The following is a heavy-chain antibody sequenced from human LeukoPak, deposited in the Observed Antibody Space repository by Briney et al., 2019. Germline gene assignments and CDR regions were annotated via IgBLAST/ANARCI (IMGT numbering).Heavy chain of an antibody. Sequence: GGSLRLSCAASGXSFSNHWMSWARQAPGKGLEWVANIKQDGGDKYYVDSVKGRFTISRDNAKNSLYLQMNSLRAEDTAVYYCARGGNRFDSWGQGTLVTVSS. D-gene: IGHD1-14*01. CDR3: ARGGNRFDS. J-gene: IGHJ5*01. CDR1: GXSFSNHW. V-gene: IGHV3-7*05. CDR2: IKQDGGDK.